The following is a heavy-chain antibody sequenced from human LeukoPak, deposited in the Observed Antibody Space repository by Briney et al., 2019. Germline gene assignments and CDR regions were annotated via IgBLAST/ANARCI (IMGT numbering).Heavy chain of an antibody. Sequence: GGSLRLSCAVSGFSFSNFWMSWVRQAPGRGLEWVANIPPEGNEKYHVESVKGRFTISRDNTKNLLFLQRNGLRVEDTAVYYCARGDDSSGDHWGQGTLVTVSS. J-gene: IGHJ4*02. CDR1: GFSFSNFW. V-gene: IGHV3-7*04. D-gene: IGHD1-1*01. CDR3: ARGDDSSGDH. CDR2: IPPEGNEK.